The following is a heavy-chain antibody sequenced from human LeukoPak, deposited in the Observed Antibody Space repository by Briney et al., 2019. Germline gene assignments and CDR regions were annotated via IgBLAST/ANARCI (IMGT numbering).Heavy chain of an antibody. J-gene: IGHJ3*02. D-gene: IGHD3-10*01. Sequence: GGSLRLSCAASEFSVGSNYMTWVRQAPGKGLEWVANIKQDGSEKYYVDSVKGRFTISRDNAKNSLYLHMNSLRAEDTAVYYCAREGYYSSGTYVAFDIWGQGTMVTVSS. CDR1: EFSVGSNY. V-gene: IGHV3-7*01. CDR2: IKQDGSEK. CDR3: AREGYYSSGTYVAFDI.